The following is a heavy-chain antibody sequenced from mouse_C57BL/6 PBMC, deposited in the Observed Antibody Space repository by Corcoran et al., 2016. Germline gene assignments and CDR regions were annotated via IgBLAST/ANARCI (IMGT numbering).Heavy chain of an antibody. CDR1: GYTFTTAG. J-gene: IGHJ2*01. CDR2: INTHSGEP. CDR3: ARGGSSLSLYYFDY. V-gene: IGHV9-4*01. Sequence: QIQLVQSGPELKKPAETVKISCKASGYTFTTAGMLWVQQMPGKGFKWIGGINTHSGEPKYAEDFKGRFAFSLETSASTAYLQISNLKNEDTATYFCARGGSSLSLYYFDYWGQGTTLTVSS. D-gene: IGHD1-1*01.